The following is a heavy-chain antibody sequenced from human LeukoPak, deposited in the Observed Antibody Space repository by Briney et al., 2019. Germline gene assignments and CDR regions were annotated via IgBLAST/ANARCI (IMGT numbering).Heavy chain of an antibody. CDR1: GFTFSNYA. D-gene: IGHD3-10*01. J-gene: IGHJ4*02. CDR3: VKDRTGTYPLDY. Sequence: PGGSLRLSCAATGFTFSNYAIHWGRQAPGKGLXCVDVISGDGSRQHYADSVKGRFTISRDNSKNTMNLQMNSLRAEDTAVYYCVKDRTGTYPLDYWGQGTLVTVSS. V-gene: IGHV3-30-3*01. CDR2: ISGDGSRQ.